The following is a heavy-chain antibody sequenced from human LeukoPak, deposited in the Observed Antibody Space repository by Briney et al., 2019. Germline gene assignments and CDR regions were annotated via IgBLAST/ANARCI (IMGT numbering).Heavy chain of an antibody. Sequence: ASVKVSCKASGFTFTSSAVQWVRQARGQRPEWIGWIVVGGGKTNYAQKFQERVTITRDMSTSTAYMELSSLRFEDTAVYFCAADRSHYGDYLNWFDPWGQGTLVTVSS. V-gene: IGHV1-58*01. CDR1: GFTFTSSA. J-gene: IGHJ5*02. CDR3: AADRSHYGDYLNWFDP. D-gene: IGHD4-17*01. CDR2: IVVGGGKT.